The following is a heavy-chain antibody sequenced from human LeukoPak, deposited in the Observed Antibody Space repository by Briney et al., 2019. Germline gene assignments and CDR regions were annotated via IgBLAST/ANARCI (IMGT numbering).Heavy chain of an antibody. CDR2: IWYDGSNK. J-gene: IGHJ4*02. CDR3: AKVGQQLAELSFDY. CDR1: GFTFSSYG. D-gene: IGHD6-13*01. Sequence: PGRSLRLSCAASGFTFSSYGMHWVRQAPGKGLEWVAVIWYDGSNKYYADSVKGRFTTSRDNSKNTLYLQMNSLRAEDTAVYYCAKVGQQLAELSFDYWGQGTLVTVSS. V-gene: IGHV3-33*06.